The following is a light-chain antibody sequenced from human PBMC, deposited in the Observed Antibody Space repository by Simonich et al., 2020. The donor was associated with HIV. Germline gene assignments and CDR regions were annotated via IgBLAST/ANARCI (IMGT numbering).Light chain of an antibody. J-gene: IGKJ1*01. V-gene: IGKV3D-20*02. CDR1: QSVSSNY. CDR2: YAS. Sequence: ENVLTQSPGTLSLSPGERATLSCRASQSVSSNYLAWYQQKPGLAPRLLIYYASRRATGIPDRFSGSGSGTEFTLTISSMQSEDFAVYCCQQCNNWPPGTFGQGTKVEIK. CDR3: QQCNNWPPGT.